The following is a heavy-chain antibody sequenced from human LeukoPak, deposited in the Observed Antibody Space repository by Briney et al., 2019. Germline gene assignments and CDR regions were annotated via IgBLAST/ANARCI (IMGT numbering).Heavy chain of an antibody. J-gene: IGHJ4*02. D-gene: IGHD3-10*01. CDR1: GFAFSRYG. CDR2: TWYDGNSE. Sequence: GGSLRLSCAASGFAFSRYGMHWVRQAPGKGLEWVAFTWYDGNSEYYVDSVKGRFTISRDNSKNTLYLQMNSLRPEDTAVYYCAKDPLQYGSGIYYFDYWGQGTLVTVSS. V-gene: IGHV3-30*02. CDR3: AKDPLQYGSGIYYFDY.